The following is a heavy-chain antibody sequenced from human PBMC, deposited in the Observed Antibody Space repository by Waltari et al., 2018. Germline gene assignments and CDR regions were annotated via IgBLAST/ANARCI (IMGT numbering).Heavy chain of an antibody. V-gene: IGHV1-69*04. CDR3: ARVGYNWNSDFDY. Sequence: QVHLVQSGAEVKKPGSSVKASCKASGDTFSTYAITWIRQAPGQGLEWMGRINPIIGTTNYAQKFQGRITITADKSTTTAYMELSTLRSEDTAVYYCARVGYNWNSDFDYWGQGTLVTVSS. D-gene: IGHD1-7*01. CDR1: GDTFSTYA. J-gene: IGHJ4*02. CDR2: INPIIGTT.